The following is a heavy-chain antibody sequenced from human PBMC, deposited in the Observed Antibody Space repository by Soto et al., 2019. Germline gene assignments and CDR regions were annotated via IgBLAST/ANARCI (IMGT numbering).Heavy chain of an antibody. J-gene: IGHJ3*02. V-gene: IGHV4-31*03. Sequence: SETLTLTRTVSGGSSSRGGYYWSWIRQHPGKGLEWIGYIYYSGSTHYNPSLKSRFTISVDTSKNQFSLEVSSVTAADTAVYYCARVSGYVSAFDIWGQGTMVTVSS. CDR3: ARVSGYVSAFDI. CDR1: GGSSSRGGYY. D-gene: IGHD5-12*01. CDR2: IYYSGST.